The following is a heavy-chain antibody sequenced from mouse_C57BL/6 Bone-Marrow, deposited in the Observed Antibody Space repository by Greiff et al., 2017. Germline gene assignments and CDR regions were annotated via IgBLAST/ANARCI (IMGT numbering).Heavy chain of an antibody. Sequence: VQLQQPGAELVKPGASVKLSCKASGYTFTSYWMHWVKQRPGRGLVWIGRIDPNSGGTKYNEKFKSKATLTVDKPSSTAYMQLSSLTSEDSAVYYCARREYGYKWYFDVWGTGTTVTVSS. CDR3: ARREYGYKWYFDV. CDR1: GYTFTSYW. D-gene: IGHD2-2*01. CDR2: IDPNSGGT. J-gene: IGHJ1*03. V-gene: IGHV1-72*01.